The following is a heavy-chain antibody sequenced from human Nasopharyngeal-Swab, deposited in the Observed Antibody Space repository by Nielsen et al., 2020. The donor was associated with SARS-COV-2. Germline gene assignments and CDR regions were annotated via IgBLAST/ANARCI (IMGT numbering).Heavy chain of an antibody. CDR3: AKDPSYSYDWFDP. Sequence: GGSLRLSCAASGITFSNYAINWVRHAPGKGLEWVSTIFGSGSNTYYADSVKGRFTISRDNSKNTLYLQMNSLRAEDTAVYYCAKDPSYSYDWFDPWGQGTLVTVSS. V-gene: IGHV3-23*01. D-gene: IGHD1-26*01. CDR2: IFGSGSNT. J-gene: IGHJ5*02. CDR1: GITFSNYA.